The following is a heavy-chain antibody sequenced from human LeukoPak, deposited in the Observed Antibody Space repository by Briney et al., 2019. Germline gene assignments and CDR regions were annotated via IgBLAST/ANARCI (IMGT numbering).Heavy chain of an antibody. CDR1: GFTFSSYD. CDR3: TKTIPPAVAGFEF. J-gene: IGHJ4*02. Sequence: PGGSLRLSRAASGFTFSSYDMHWVRQAPGKGLEWVAFIRSDGNNKYYADSLKGRFTISRDNSKNTLYLQMNSLRAEDTAVYYCTKTIPPAVAGFEFWGQGTLVTVSS. D-gene: IGHD2-2*01. CDR2: IRSDGNNK. V-gene: IGHV3-30*02.